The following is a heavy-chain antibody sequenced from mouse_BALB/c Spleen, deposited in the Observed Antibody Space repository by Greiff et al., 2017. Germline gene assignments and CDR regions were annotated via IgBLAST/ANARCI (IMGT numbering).Heavy chain of an antibody. J-gene: IGHJ2*01. V-gene: IGHV1-87*01. CDR1: GYTFTSYW. Sequence: VQLQQSGAELARPGASVKLSCTASGYTFTSYWMQWVKQRPGQGLEWIGAIYPGDGDTRYTQKFKGKATLTADKSSSTAYMQLSSLASEDSAVYCCARGRDPYYFDYWGQGTTLTVSS. CDR3: ARGRDPYYFDY. D-gene: IGHD3-3*01. CDR2: IYPGDGDT.